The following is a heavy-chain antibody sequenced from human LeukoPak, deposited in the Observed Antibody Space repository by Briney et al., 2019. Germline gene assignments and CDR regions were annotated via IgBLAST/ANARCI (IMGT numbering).Heavy chain of an antibody. J-gene: IGHJ4*02. D-gene: IGHD5-18*01. Sequence: GSLKLFCAGSGFNLNRLSISLGRPAPGEGLGWVSAISGSGGSTYYADSVKGRFTISRDNSKNTLYLQMNSLRAEDTAVYYCAKAGSFKLWFVDYWGQGTLVTVSS. CDR1: GFNLNRLS. V-gene: IGHV3-23*01. CDR3: AKAGSFKLWFVDY. CDR2: ISGSGGST.